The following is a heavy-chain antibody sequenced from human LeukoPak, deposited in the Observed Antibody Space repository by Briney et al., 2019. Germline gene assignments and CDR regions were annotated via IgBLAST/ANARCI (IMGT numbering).Heavy chain of an antibody. CDR3: GTDVTTTSGAYRYLGY. CDR2: VKSKSDGGTT. J-gene: IGHJ4*02. V-gene: IGHV3-15*01. CDR1: GFTFSNAW. D-gene: IGHD1-26*01. Sequence: PGGSLRLSCAVTGFTFSNAWMSWVRQAPGKGLEWVGRVKSKSDGGTTDYAAPVKGRFTISRDDSKNTLYLEMNSLKTEDTAIYYCGTDVTTTSGAYRYLGYWGQGTLVTVSS.